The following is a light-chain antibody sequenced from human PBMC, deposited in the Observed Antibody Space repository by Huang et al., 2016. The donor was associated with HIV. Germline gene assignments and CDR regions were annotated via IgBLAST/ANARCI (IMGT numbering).Light chain of an antibody. Sequence: DIQMTQSPSSLSASIGDRITISCRASQEIDAYLAWYQHKPGKVPNLLIYAASTLRAGVPSRFRGSGSGTNFTLTIGSLQPEDVGSYYCQKYNDVPRTFGHGTKVEIK. CDR2: AAS. CDR3: QKYNDVPRT. CDR1: QEIDAY. V-gene: IGKV1-27*01. J-gene: IGKJ1*01.